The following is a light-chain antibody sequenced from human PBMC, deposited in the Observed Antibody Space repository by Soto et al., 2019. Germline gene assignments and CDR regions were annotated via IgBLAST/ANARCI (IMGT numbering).Light chain of an antibody. J-gene: IGKJ1*01. CDR1: QSISSW. Sequence: DIQMTQSPSTLSASVGDRVTITCRASQSISSWLAWYQQKPGKAPKLLIYDASSLESGVPSRFSRSGSGTEFTLTISSLQPDDFATYYCQQYNSYSEWTFGQGTKVEIK. V-gene: IGKV1-5*01. CDR2: DAS. CDR3: QQYNSYSEWT.